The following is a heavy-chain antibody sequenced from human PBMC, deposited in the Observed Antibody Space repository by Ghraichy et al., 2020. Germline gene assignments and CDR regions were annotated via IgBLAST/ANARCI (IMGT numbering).Heavy chain of an antibody. CDR2: ISYDGSNK. D-gene: IGHD5-18*01. V-gene: IGHV3-30-3*01. CDR3: ARDSRVIQLWFSFDI. J-gene: IGHJ3*02. CDR1: GFTFSSYA. Sequence: GGSLRLSCAASGFTFSSYAMHWVRQAPGKGLEWVAVISYDGSNKYYADSVKGRFTISRDNSKNTLYLQMNSLRAEDTAVYYCARDSRVIQLWFSFDIWGQGTMVTVSS.